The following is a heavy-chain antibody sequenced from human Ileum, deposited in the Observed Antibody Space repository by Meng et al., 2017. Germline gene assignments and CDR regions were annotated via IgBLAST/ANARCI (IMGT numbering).Heavy chain of an antibody. CDR2: IFQSGST. CDR1: GVSISRAIW. J-gene: IGHJ4*02. V-gene: IGHV4-4*02. D-gene: IGHD5-24*01. Sequence: QESGPGLVKPSGTLSLPCAVSGVSISRAIWWGWVRQPPGKGLEWIGEIFQSGSTNYNPSLKSRVSISVDKSKNHLSLSLSSVTAADTAVYYCAKAAAYNLDIWGQGALVTVSS. CDR3: AKAAAYNLDI.